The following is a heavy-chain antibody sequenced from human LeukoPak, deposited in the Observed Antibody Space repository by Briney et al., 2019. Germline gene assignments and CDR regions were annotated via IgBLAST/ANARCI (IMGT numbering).Heavy chain of an antibody. V-gene: IGHV1-18*01. CDR2: ISAYNGNT. CDR3: ARDSAWVLWFGELSPWDY. D-gene: IGHD3-10*01. Sequence: ASVKVSCKASGYTFTSYGISWVRQAPGQGLEWMGWISAYNGNTNYAQKLQGRVTMTTDTSTSTAYMELRSLRSDDTAVYYCARDSAWVLWFGELSPWDYWGQGTLVTVSS. J-gene: IGHJ4*02. CDR1: GYTFTSYG.